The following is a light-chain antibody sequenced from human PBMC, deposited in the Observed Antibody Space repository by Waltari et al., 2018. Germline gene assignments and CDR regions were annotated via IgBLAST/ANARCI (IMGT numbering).Light chain of an antibody. CDR1: QSVGTW. J-gene: IGKJ2*01. V-gene: IGKV1-5*03. CDR3: QQYSSFST. Sequence: DIQMTQSPSTLSASVGDRVTIPCRASQSVGTWLAWYQQKPGKAPKLLFYMASSLDSGVPSRFSGSGSGTDFTLTISSLQPDDFATYSCQQYSSFSTFGQGTKV. CDR2: MAS.